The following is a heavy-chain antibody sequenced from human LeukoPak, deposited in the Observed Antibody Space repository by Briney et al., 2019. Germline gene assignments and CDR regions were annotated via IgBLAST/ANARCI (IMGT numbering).Heavy chain of an antibody. D-gene: IGHD1-7*01. Sequence: SVKVSCKASGRTVSSHAISWVRPAPGQGLGWVGGIIPVFGTANYAQKFQGRVTITADDSTGTVYMELSSLRSEDTAVYYCARDGLAITGTTGYFDFWGQGTLVTVSS. J-gene: IGHJ4*02. V-gene: IGHV1-69*01. CDR3: ARDGLAITGTTGYFDF. CDR2: IIPVFGTA. CDR1: GRTVSSHA.